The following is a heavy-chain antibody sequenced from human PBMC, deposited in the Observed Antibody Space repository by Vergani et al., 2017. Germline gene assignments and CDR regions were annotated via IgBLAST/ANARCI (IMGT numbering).Heavy chain of an antibody. J-gene: IGHJ4*02. CDR2: IYYSGST. D-gene: IGHD3-22*01. V-gene: IGHV4-39*01. Sequence: QLQLQESGPGLVKPSETLSLPCTVSGGSIRSRSYYWGWIRQPPGKGLGWIGSIYYSGSTYYNPSLKSRVTMSVDTSKNQFSLKLGSVTAADTAVYYCARHELMRFFYDSSLDYWSQGTLVTVSS. CDR3: ARHELMRFFYDSSLDY. CDR1: GGSIRSRSYY.